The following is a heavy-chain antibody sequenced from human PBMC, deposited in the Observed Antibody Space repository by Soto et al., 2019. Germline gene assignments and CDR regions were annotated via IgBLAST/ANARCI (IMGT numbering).Heavy chain of an antibody. CDR1: GFTFSDYG. J-gene: IGHJ4*02. Sequence: GSLRLSCAASGFTFSDYGMTWVRQAPGKGLEWVSSISNDAGRTFYADSVRGRFTVSRDRSTDTLYLQMTSLRAEDTAVYFCARPPLYSSGGYFDTWGQGALVTVSS. CDR3: ARPPLYSSGGYFDT. V-gene: IGHV3-23*01. D-gene: IGHD6-19*01. CDR2: ISNDAGRT.